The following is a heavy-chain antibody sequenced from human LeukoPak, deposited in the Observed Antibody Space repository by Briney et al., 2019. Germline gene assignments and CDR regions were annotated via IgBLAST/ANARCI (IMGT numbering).Heavy chain of an antibody. CDR3: ARAPSQWTTWGGYSEPLDY. CDR2: ISAYNGYT. CDR1: GYTFATYG. J-gene: IGHJ4*02. D-gene: IGHD5-18*01. Sequence: ASVKVSCKASGYTFATYGISWMRQAPGQGLEWMGWISAYNGYTNYAQKLQGRVTMTTDTSTTTAYMEVRSLRSGDTAVYYCARAPSQWTTWGGYSEPLDYWGQGTLVTVSS. V-gene: IGHV1-18*01.